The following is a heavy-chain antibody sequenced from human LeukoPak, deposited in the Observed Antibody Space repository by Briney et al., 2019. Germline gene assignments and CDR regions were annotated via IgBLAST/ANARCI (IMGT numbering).Heavy chain of an antibody. J-gene: IGHJ3*02. Sequence: SQTLSLTCASSGDSVSSNSAAWNWIRQSPSRGLEWLGRTYYRSKWYNDYAVSVKSRITINPDTSKNQFSLQLNSVTPEDTAVYYCARDRPSSYYDSSGYYPPSSDDAFDIWGQGTMVTVSS. V-gene: IGHV6-1*01. CDR2: TYYRSKWYN. CDR1: GDSVSSNSAA. D-gene: IGHD3-22*01. CDR3: ARDRPSSYYDSSGYYPPSSDDAFDI.